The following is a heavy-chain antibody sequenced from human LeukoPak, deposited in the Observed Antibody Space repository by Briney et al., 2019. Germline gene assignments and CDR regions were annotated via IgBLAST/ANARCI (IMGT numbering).Heavy chain of an antibody. CDR2: IDTDGSTI. J-gene: IGHJ4*02. D-gene: IGHD6-6*01. Sequence: PGGSLRLSCAASEFTFSSYWMHWVRQAPGKGLVWVSRIDTDGSTINYADSVKGRFTISRDNAKNTLYLQMNSLRAEDTAAYYCARDAYTSSPKPDYWGQGTLVTVSS. V-gene: IGHV3-74*01. CDR1: EFTFSSYW. CDR3: ARDAYTSSPKPDY.